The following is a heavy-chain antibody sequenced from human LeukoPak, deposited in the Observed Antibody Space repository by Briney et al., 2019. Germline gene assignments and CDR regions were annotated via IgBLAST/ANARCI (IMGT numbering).Heavy chain of an antibody. CDR1: GFTFEDHG. CDR2: IHWSGVGT. V-gene: IGHV3-20*04. Sequence: GGSLRLSCAASGFTFEDHGMSWVRQVSGKGLEWVSGIHWSGVGTGYAASVKGRFTISRDNAKNSLYLEMNSLRAEDTAVYYCAKDERNWNYNLASQTYDWGQGTLVTVSS. CDR3: AKDERNWNYNLASQTYD. J-gene: IGHJ4*02. D-gene: IGHD1-7*01.